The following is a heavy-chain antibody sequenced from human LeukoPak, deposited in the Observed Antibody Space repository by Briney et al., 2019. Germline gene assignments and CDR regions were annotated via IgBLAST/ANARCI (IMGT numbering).Heavy chain of an antibody. CDR1: GGSISSSSYY. V-gene: IGHV4-39*07. J-gene: IGHJ3*02. D-gene: IGHD3-22*01. CDR2: IYYSGST. CDR3: AREHFDSSGPTPSPDAFDI. Sequence: PSETLSLTCTVSGGSISSSSYYWGWIRQPPGKGLEWIGRIYYSGSTYYNPSLKSRVTISVDMSKNHFSLKLSSVTAADTAVYYCAREHFDSSGPTPSPDAFDIWGQGTMVTVSS.